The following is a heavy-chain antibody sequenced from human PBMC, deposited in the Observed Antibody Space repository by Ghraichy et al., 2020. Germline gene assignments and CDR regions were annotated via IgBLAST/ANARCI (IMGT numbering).Heavy chain of an antibody. CDR2: MFYSGTT. CDR1: GASVRSSYYY. J-gene: IGHJ6*03. V-gene: IGHV4-39*01. Sequence: SETLSLTCTVSGASVRSSYYYWCWIRRPPGKGLEWIATMFYSGTTYSTPSLERRVTLSMDTSKNQFSLRMRSVTAADTAVYYCARHRLDWLGESDFHFYFMDVWGLGTTVTVSS. CDR3: ARHRLDWLGESDFHFYFMDV. D-gene: IGHD3-10*01.